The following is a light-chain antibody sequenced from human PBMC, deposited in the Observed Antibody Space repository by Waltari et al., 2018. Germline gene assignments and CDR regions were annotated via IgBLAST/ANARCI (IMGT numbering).Light chain of an antibody. J-gene: IGKJ1*01. CDR2: KAS. CDR1: QNIKIW. V-gene: IGKV1-5*03. Sequence: DIQMTKSPSTLSASVGDRVTITCRDSQNIKIWLTWDQQKPGKAPNLLIYKASSLQSGVPSRFSGSGSGTEFALTINSLQPDDFATYYCQQYDTYPWTFGHGTKVEIK. CDR3: QQYDTYPWT.